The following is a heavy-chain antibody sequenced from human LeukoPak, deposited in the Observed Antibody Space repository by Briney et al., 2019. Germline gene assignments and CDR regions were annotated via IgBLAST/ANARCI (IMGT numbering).Heavy chain of an antibody. V-gene: IGHV4-34*01. D-gene: IGHD1-26*01. CDR3: ARDREQYFDY. Sequence: SETLSLTCAIYGGSFSGYYWSWIRQPPGKGLEWIGEINHSGSTNYNPSLKRRVTISVDTSKNQFSLKLSSVTAADTAVYYCARDREQYFDYWGQGTLVTVSS. CDR2: INHSGST. CDR1: GGSFSGYY. J-gene: IGHJ4*02.